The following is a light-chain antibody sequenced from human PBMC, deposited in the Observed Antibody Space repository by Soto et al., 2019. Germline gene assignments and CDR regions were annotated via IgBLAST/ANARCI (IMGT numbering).Light chain of an antibody. J-gene: IGKJ1*01. CDR2: GAS. CDR3: QQYNNLHST. CDR1: QTVTGN. Sequence: EIEMTQSLATLSVSPGVRATLSCRARQTVTGNLAWYQQKPGQTPRLLFYGASARSPGNQARFSGSGSATEFTLTISSLQSEICPVYYIQQYNNLHSTSGQGIKVDI. V-gene: IGKV3-15*01.